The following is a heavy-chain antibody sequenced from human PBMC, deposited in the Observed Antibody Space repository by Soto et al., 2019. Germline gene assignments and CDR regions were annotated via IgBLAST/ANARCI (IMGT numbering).Heavy chain of an antibody. CDR1: GFTVSSNY. CDR2: IYSGGST. D-gene: IGHD6-6*01. V-gene: IGHV3-53*02. J-gene: IGHJ2*01. CDR3: AREGHSSSHWYFDL. Sequence: EVQLVETGGGLIQPGGSLRLSCAASGFTVSSNYMSWVRQAPGKGLEWVSVIYSGGSTYYADSVKGRFTISRDNSKNTLYLQMNSLRAEDTAVYYCAREGHSSSHWYFDLWGRGTLVTVSS.